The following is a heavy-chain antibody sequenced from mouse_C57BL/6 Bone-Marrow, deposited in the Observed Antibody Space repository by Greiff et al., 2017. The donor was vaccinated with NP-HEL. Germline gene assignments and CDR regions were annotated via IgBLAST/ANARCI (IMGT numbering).Heavy chain of an antibody. Sequence: QVQLKESGAELVRPGASVKMSCKASGYTFTSYNMHWVKQTPRQGLEWIGAIYPGNGDTSYNQKFKGKATLTVDKSSSTAYMQLSSLTSEDSAVYFCARGVYYGSFFDYWGQGTTLTVSS. CDR2: IYPGNGDT. J-gene: IGHJ2*01. D-gene: IGHD1-1*01. CDR1: GYTFTSYN. V-gene: IGHV1-12*01. CDR3: ARGVYYGSFFDY.